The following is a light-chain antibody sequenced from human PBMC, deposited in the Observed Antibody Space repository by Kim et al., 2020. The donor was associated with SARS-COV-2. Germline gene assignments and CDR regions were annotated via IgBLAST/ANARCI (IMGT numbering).Light chain of an antibody. CDR2: KAS. V-gene: IGKV1-5*03. CDR1: QSINNW. CDR3: QQYNTYS. J-gene: IGKJ4*01. Sequence: DIQMTQSPSILSASVGDRVTITCRASQSINNWLAWYQQKPGKAPKLLIYKASNLESGVPPRFSGSGYGTEFTLTISSLQPDDFATYYCQQYNTYSFGGGTKVDI.